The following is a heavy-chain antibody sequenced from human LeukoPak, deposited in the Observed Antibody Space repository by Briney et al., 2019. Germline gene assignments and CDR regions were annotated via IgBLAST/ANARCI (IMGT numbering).Heavy chain of an antibody. CDR3: AKNPVYTSGT. D-gene: IGHD3-10*01. V-gene: IGHV3-23*01. CDR1: GIAFSAHA. Sequence: GGSLRLSCAASGIAFSAHAMTWVRQAPGKGLEWVSTIRGSTAGTYYADFVRGRFIISRDESENTLYLQMNSLAAADTAVYYCAKNPVYTSGTWGQGTLVTVSS. CDR2: IRGSTAGT. J-gene: IGHJ5*02.